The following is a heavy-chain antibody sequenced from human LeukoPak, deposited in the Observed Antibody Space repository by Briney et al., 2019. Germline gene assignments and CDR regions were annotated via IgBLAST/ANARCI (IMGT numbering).Heavy chain of an antibody. CDR2: IIPIFGTA. D-gene: IGHD4-17*01. CDR1: GGTFSSYA. J-gene: IGHJ4*02. CDR3: ARDQTTVTTVFDY. V-gene: IGHV1-69*05. Sequence: ASVKVSCKASGGTFSSYAISWVRQAPGQGPEWMGRIIPIFGTANYAQKFQGRVTITTDESTSTAYMELSSLRSEDTAVYYCARDQTTVTTVFDYWGQGTLVTVSS.